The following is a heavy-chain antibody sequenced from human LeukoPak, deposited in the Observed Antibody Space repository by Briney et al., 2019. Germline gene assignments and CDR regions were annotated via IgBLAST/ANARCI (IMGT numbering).Heavy chain of an antibody. J-gene: IGHJ6*03. D-gene: IGHD3-10*01. V-gene: IGHV1-2*02. CDR3: ARRAEVRGVIIDPYYYYYMDV. Sequence: ASVKVSCKASGYTFTSYYMHWVRQAPGQGLEWMGWINPNSGGTNYAQKFQGRVTMTRDTSISTAYMELSSLRSEDTAVYYCARRAEVRGVIIDPYYYYYMDVWGKGTTVTVSS. CDR2: INPNSGGT. CDR1: GYTFTSYY.